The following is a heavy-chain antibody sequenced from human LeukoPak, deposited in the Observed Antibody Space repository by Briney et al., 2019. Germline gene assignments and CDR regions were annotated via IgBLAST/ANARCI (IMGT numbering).Heavy chain of an antibody. Sequence: GGSLRLSCAASGFIFSSYAMSWVRQAPGKGLEWVSAISGSGGSTYYADSVKGRFTISRDNSKNTLYLQMNSLRAEDTAVYYCAKVGLGTIFPQYYFDYWGQGTLVTVSS. CDR2: ISGSGGST. CDR3: AKVGLGTIFPQYYFDY. CDR1: GFIFSSYA. D-gene: IGHD3-3*01. J-gene: IGHJ4*02. V-gene: IGHV3-23*01.